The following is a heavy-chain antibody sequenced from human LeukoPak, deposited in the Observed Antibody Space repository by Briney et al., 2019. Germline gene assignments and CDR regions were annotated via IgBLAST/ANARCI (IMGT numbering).Heavy chain of an antibody. CDR1: GGTFSRYG. CDR2: IIPIFGTA. J-gene: IGHJ5*02. D-gene: IGHD6-19*01. V-gene: IGHV1-69*13. Sequence: GASVKVSCKASGGTFSRYGISWVRQAPGQGREWMGGIIPIFGTANYAQKFQGRVTITADESTSTAYMELSSLRSEDTAVYYCARGQGIAVAGTINNWFDPWGQGTLVTVSS. CDR3: ARGQGIAVAGTINNWFDP.